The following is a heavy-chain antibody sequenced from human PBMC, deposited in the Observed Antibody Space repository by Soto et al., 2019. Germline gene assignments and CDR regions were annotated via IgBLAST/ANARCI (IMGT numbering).Heavy chain of an antibody. CDR3: ARDYGTSYGDYVTGPLGWFDP. J-gene: IGHJ5*02. V-gene: IGHV1-69*01. Sequence: QVQLVQSGAEVKKPGSSVKVSCKASGGTFSSYAISWVRQAPGQGLEWMGGIIPIFGTANYEQKFQGRVTITAHESTSTAYMELSSLRSEDTAVYYCARDYGTSYGDYVTGPLGWFDPWGQVDLSSVSS. CDR1: GGTFSSYA. D-gene: IGHD4-17*01. CDR2: IIPIFGTA.